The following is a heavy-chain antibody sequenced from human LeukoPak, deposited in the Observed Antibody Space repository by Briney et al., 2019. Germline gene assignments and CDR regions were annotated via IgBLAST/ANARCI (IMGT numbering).Heavy chain of an antibody. CDR1: GFTFSSYG. D-gene: IGHD5-18*01. V-gene: IGHV3-30*02. CDR2: IRYDGSDK. Sequence: GGSLRLSCAASGFTFSSYGMHWVRQAPGKGLEWVAFIRYDGSDKFYADSVKGRFTISRDNSKNTLYLQMNSLRVEDTAVYYCAKDSTGYSYGGFDYWGQGTLVTVSS. CDR3: AKDSTGYSYGGFDY. J-gene: IGHJ4*02.